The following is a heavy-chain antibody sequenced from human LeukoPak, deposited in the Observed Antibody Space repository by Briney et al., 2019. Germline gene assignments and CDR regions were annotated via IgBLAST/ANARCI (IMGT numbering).Heavy chain of an antibody. CDR2: ISSSSYI. V-gene: IGHV3-21*01. Sequence: SGGSLRLSCAASGFTFSSYSMTWVRQAPGKGLEWVSSISSSSYIYYADSVKGRFTISRDNAKNSLYLQMNSLRAEDTAVYYCARGRYCSSTSCPRKHFDYWGQGTLVTVSS. CDR3: ARGRYCSSTSCPRKHFDY. D-gene: IGHD2-2*01. J-gene: IGHJ4*02. CDR1: GFTFSSYS.